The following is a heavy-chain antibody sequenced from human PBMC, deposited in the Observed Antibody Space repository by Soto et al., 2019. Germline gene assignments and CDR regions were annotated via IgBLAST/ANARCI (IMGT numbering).Heavy chain of an antibody. Sequence: LRLSCAASGFTFSSYWMSWVRQAPGKGLEWVANIKQDGSEKYYVDSVKGRFTISRDNAKNSLYLQMNSLRAEDTAVYYCARASQSGSDDAFDIWGQGTMVTVS. V-gene: IGHV3-7*01. CDR1: GFTFSSYW. D-gene: IGHD1-26*01. J-gene: IGHJ3*02. CDR3: ARASQSGSDDAFDI. CDR2: IKQDGSEK.